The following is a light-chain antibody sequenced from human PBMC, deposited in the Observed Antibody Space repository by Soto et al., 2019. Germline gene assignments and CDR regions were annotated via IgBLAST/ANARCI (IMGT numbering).Light chain of an antibody. CDR2: WAS. Sequence: DIVMVQSPDSLAVSLGERATINCKSSQSVFFSSNNKNYLAWYQQRPGQPPKLLIYWASTRESGVPDRFSGSGSATDFTLTISSLQPEEVAVYYCQQYYTIPFAFGPGTKVDVK. J-gene: IGKJ3*01. V-gene: IGKV4-1*01. CDR1: QSVFFSSNNKNY. CDR3: QQYYTIPFA.